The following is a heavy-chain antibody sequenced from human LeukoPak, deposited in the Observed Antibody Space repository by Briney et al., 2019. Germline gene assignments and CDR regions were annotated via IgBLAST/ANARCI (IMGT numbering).Heavy chain of an antibody. J-gene: IGHJ4*02. D-gene: IGHD3-22*01. CDR1: GITVSTNY. CDR2: IRTKAYGGTT. CDR3: TRGDYYDGDY. V-gene: IGHV3-49*04. Sequence: GGSLRLSCAASGITVSTNYMSWVRQAPGKGLEWVGFIRTKAYGGTTEYAASVKGRFTISRDDSKSIAYLQMNSLKTEDTAVYYCTRGDYYDGDYWGQGTLVTVSS.